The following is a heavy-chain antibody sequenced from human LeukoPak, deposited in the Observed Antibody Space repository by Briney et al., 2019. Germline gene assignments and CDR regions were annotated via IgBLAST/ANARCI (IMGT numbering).Heavy chain of an antibody. CDR1: GGSISSYY. V-gene: IGHV4-59*01. J-gene: IGHJ4*02. D-gene: IGHD2-21*01. CDR3: ARAIRADY. Sequence: PSETLSLTCTVSGGSISSYYWSWIRQPPGKGLEWHGYIYYSGSTNYNPSLKSRVTISVDTSKNQFSLKLSSVTAADTAVYYCARAIRADYWGQGTLVTVSS. CDR2: IYYSGST.